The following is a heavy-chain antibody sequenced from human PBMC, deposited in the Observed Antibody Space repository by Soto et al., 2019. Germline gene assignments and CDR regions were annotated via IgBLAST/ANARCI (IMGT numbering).Heavy chain of an antibody. V-gene: IGHV3-23*01. CDR1: GFTFSSYA. D-gene: IGHD6-19*01. Sequence: GGSLRLSCAASGFTFSSYAMSWVRQAPGKGLEWVSVISGNGGSTYCADSVKGRFTISRDNSKNTLYLQMNSLRAEDTAVYYCASRSSGWYFDYWGQGTLVTVSS. J-gene: IGHJ4*02. CDR2: ISGNGGST. CDR3: ASRSSGWYFDY.